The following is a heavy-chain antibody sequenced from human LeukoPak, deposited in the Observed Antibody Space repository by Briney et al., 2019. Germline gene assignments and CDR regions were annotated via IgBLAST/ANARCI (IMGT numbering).Heavy chain of an antibody. CDR3: ARDLGGRDGYNAPFDY. J-gene: IGHJ4*02. V-gene: IGHV3-48*02. D-gene: IGHD5-24*01. CDR2: ISSSSSTI. Sequence: GGSLRLSCAASGFTFSSSEMNWVRQAPGKGLEWVSYISSSSSTIYYADSVKGRFTISRDNAKNSLYLQMNSLRDEDTAVYYCARDLGGRDGYNAPFDYWGQGTLVTASS. CDR1: GFTFSSSE.